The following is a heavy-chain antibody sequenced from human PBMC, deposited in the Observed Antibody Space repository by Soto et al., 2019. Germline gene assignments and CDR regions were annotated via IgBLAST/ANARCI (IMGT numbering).Heavy chain of an antibody. J-gene: IGHJ4*02. V-gene: IGHV1-69*06. CDR2: TIPIFGTA. Sequence: SVKVSCKASGGTFSSYAISWVRQAPGQGLEWMGGTIPIFGTANYAQKFQGRVTITADKSTSTAYMELSSLRSEDTAVYYCASRGYSSGWYYFDYWGQGTLVTVSS. CDR3: ASRGYSSGWYYFDY. D-gene: IGHD6-19*01. CDR1: GGTFSSYA.